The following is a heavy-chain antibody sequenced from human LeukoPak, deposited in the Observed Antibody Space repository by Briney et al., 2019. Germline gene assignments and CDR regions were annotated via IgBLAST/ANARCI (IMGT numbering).Heavy chain of an antibody. D-gene: IGHD6-13*01. CDR1: GYTFSSHS. Sequence: GASVKVSCKTSGYTFSSHSMNWVRQAPGQGLEWLGWISPYNGNTKYSQKIQGRATMITDIFTSTAYLELRSLTSDDTAVYYCARDTPVAAAGDFDYWGQGTLVTVSS. CDR2: ISPYNGNT. V-gene: IGHV1-18*01. CDR3: ARDTPVAAAGDFDY. J-gene: IGHJ4*02.